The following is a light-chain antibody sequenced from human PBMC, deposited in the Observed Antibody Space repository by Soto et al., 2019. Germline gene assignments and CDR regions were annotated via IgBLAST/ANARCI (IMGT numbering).Light chain of an antibody. Sequence: EMVLTQSPGTLSLSPGERATLSCRARQSCSSSYLAWYQQKPGQAPRLLIYGASSRATGIPDRFSGSGAGTDFTLTISRLEPEDFAVYYCQQYGSSPMYTFGQGTQLEIK. CDR1: QSCSSSY. J-gene: IGKJ2*01. V-gene: IGKV3-20*01. CDR2: GAS. CDR3: QQYGSSPMYT.